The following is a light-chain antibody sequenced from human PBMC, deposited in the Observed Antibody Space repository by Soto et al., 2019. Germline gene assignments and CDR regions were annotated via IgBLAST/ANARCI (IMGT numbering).Light chain of an antibody. J-gene: IGKJ2*01. CDR1: QRISSY. CDR3: QQSYSTPYT. Sequence: DIQMTQSPSSLSASVGDRLTITCRASQRISSYLNWYQQKPGKAPKLLIYAASSLQSGVPSRFSGSGSGTDFTLTISSLQPEDFAAYYCQQSYSTPYTFGQGTKLEIK. V-gene: IGKV1-39*01. CDR2: AAS.